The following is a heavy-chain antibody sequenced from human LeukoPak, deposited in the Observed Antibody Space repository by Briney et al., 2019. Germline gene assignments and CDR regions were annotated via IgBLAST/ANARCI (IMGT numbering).Heavy chain of an antibody. V-gene: IGHV4-61*01. D-gene: IGHD3-10*01. Sequence: SETLSLTCTVSGGSVSSGSYYWSWIRQPPGKGLEWLGYIYYSGSTNYNPSLKSRVTISVDTSKNQFSLKLSSVTAADTAVYYCARESLLWFGELSAAYYYYYGMDVWGKGTTVTVSS. CDR2: IYYSGST. CDR3: ARESLLWFGELSAAYYYYYGMDV. J-gene: IGHJ6*04. CDR1: GGSVSSGSYY.